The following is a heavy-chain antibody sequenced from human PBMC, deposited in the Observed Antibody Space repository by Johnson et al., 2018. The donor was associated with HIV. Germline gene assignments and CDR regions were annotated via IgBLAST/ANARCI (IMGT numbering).Heavy chain of an antibody. J-gene: IGHJ3*02. V-gene: IGHV3-30*14. Sequence: QVQLVESGGGVVQPGRSLRLSCAASGFTFSSYAMHWVRQAPGKGLEWVAVIYSGGSTYYADSVKGRFTISRDISKNTLFLQMNSLRAEDTAVYYCARGIAVSNWVDIWGQGTMVTVSS. CDR3: ARGIAVSNWVDI. CDR1: GFTFSSYA. CDR2: IYSGGST. D-gene: IGHD6-19*01.